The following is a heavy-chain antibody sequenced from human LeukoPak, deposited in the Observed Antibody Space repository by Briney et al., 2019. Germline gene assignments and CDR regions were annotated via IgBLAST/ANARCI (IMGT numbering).Heavy chain of an antibody. CDR3: ARDRAESTNYYYYGMDV. CDR2: ISAHNGDT. Sequence: ASVKVSCKASGYTFTNYGISWVRQAPGQGLEWMGWISAHNGDTNYEQKFQGRVTMTTDTSTSTVYMELSSLRSEDTAVYCCARDRAESTNYYYYGMDVWGQGTTVTVSS. J-gene: IGHJ6*02. D-gene: IGHD4-11*01. CDR1: GYTFTNYG. V-gene: IGHV1-18*01.